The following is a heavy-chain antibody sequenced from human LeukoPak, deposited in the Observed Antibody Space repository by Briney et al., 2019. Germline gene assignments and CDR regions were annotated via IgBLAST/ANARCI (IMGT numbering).Heavy chain of an antibody. J-gene: IGHJ4*02. D-gene: IGHD3-10*01. V-gene: IGHV1-2*02. CDR1: GYTFTGYY. CDR3: ARDRGSGWFGELSPFDY. Sequence: ASVKVSCKASGYTFTGYYMHWVRQAPGQGLEWMGWINPNSGGTNYAQKFQGRVTMTRDTSISTAYMELSRLRPDDTAVYYCARDRGSGWFGELSPFDYWGQGTLVTVSS. CDR2: INPNSGGT.